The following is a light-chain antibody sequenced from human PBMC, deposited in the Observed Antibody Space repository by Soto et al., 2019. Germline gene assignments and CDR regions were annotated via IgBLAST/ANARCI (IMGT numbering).Light chain of an antibody. CDR2: GXS. CDR3: QQYGSSPRT. Sequence: EIVLPQSPRTLSLSPGERALLTCRCCQTVSSSYLAGLQHKPGQAPRLVMDGXSSMATGSPDRLSGSGSGTDFTLTISRLEPEYFAVYYCQQYGSSPRTFGGGTKVDIK. J-gene: IGKJ4*01. V-gene: IGKV3-20*01. CDR1: QTVSSSY.